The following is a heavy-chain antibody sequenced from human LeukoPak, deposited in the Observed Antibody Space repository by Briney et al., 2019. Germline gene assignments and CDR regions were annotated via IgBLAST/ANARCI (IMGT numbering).Heavy chain of an antibody. Sequence: GASVTVSCTASGYTFTGYYMHWVRQAPGQGLEWMGWINPNSGGTNYAQKFQGRVTMTRDTSISTAYMELSRLRSEDTAVYYCARDSSYRTDNWFDPWGQGTLVTVSS. J-gene: IGHJ5*02. CDR1: GYTFTGYY. V-gene: IGHV1-2*02. CDR2: INPNSGGT. CDR3: ARDSSYRTDNWFDP. D-gene: IGHD2-2*01.